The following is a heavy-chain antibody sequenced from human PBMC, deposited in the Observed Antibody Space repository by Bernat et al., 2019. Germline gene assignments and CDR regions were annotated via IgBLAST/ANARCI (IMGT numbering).Heavy chain of an antibody. CDR2: IYYSGNT. CDR1: GGSISSYY. D-gene: IGHD1-26*01. Sequence: QVQLQESGPGLVKPSETLSLTCTVSGGSISSYYWSWIRQPPGKGLEWIGYIYYSGNTNYNPSLKSRVTISVDTSKNQFSLKLSSVTAADTAVYYCARWPSGSYAFDYWGQGTLVTVSS. V-gene: IGHV4-59*08. CDR3: ARWPSGSYAFDY. J-gene: IGHJ4*02.